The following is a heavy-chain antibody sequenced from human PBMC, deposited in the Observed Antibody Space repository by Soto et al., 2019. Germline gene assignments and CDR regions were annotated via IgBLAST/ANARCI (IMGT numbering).Heavy chain of an antibody. V-gene: IGHV1-18*04. CDR1: GYTFTSYY. J-gene: IGHJ5*02. CDR2: INTNNGNT. D-gene: IGHD3-10*01. Sequence: ASVKVSCKASGYTFTSYYMHWVRQAPGQGLEWMGIINTNNGNTNHAQKLQGRVTMTTDTSTSTAYMELRSLRSDDTAVYYCARGVGSGTYYNQYNWFDPWGQGTLVTVSS. CDR3: ARGVGSGTYYNQYNWFDP.